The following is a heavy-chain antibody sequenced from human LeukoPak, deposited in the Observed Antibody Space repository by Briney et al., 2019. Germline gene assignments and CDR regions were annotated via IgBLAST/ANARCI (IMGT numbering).Heavy chain of an antibody. CDR1: GGSISSGDYY. J-gene: IGHJ4*02. CDR2: IYYSGST. D-gene: IGHD3-22*01. CDR3: ARTEVMDSSGYYYGSFDY. V-gene: IGHV4-30-4*08. Sequence: SQTLSLTCTVSGGSISSGDYYWSWIRQPPGKGLEWIGYIYYSGSTYYNPSLKSRVTISVDTSKNQFSLKLSSVTAADTAAYYCARTEVMDSSGYYYGSFDYWGQGTLVTVSS.